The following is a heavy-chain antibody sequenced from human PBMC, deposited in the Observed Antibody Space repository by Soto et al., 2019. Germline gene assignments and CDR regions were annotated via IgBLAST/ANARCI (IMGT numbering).Heavy chain of an antibody. V-gene: IGHV2-5*02. CDR1: GFSLSTSGVG. CDR2: IYWDDDK. Sequence: QITLKESGPTLVKPTQTLTLTCTFSGFSLSTSGVGVGWIRQPPGKALEWLALIYWDDDKRYSPSLKSRLTTTKDTTKXXVXLXXTNMDPVDTATYYCAHRPNYDSSGYYLGRGYYFDYWGQGTLVTVSS. D-gene: IGHD3-22*01. CDR3: AHRPNYDSSGYYLGRGYYFDY. J-gene: IGHJ4*02.